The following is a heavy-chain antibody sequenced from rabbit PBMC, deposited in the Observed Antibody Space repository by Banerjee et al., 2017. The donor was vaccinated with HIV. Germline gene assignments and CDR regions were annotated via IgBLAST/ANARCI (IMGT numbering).Heavy chain of an antibody. CDR1: GFSLSYQRV. Sequence: QEQLVESGGGLFQPGGSLALTCKASGFSLSYQRVMCWVRQAPGKGLEWIGCIVLDGGDTTYYASWAKGRFTISKTSSTTVTLQMTSLTAAETATYFCARGEYGGYTFNLWGPGTLVTVS. CDR2: IVLDGGDTT. J-gene: IGHJ4*01. D-gene: IGHD2-1*01. V-gene: IGHV1S45*01. CDR3: ARGEYGGYTFNL.